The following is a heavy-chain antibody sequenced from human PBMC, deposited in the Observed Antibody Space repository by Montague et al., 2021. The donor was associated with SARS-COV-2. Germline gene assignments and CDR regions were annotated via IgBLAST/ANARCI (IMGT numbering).Heavy chain of an antibody. J-gene: IGHJ6*02. CDR1: GGSISSGSYY. D-gene: IGHD5-12*01. V-gene: IGHV4-61*02. Sequence: TLSLTCTVSGGSISSGSYYWSWIRQPAGKGLEWIGRIYTSGSTNYNPSLKSRVTISVDTSKNQFSLRLTSVTAADTAVYYCARVPSPPAIAAYDNGMDVWGQGTTVTVSS. CDR3: ARVPSPPAIAAYDNGMDV. CDR2: IYTSGST.